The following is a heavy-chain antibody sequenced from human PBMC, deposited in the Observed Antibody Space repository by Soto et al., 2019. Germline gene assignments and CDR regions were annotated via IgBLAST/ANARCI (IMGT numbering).Heavy chain of an antibody. CDR1: GFTFSSYA. Sequence: GGSLRLSCAASGFTFSSYAMSWVRQAAGKGLEWVSAISWTGGSTYYADSVKGRFTISRDNSKNTLYLQMNSLRAEDTAVYYCAKGYGSTWYKYYFDYWGQGTLVTVSS. V-gene: IGHV3-23*01. J-gene: IGHJ4*02. CDR2: ISWTGGST. D-gene: IGHD6-13*01. CDR3: AKGYGSTWYKYYFDY.